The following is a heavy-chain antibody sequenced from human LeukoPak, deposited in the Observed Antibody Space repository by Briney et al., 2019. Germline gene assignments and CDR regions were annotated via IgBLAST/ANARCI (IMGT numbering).Heavy chain of an antibody. CDR3: ARATGTWGHDGFDI. Sequence: ASVKVSCKASGGTFSRYGISWVRQAPGQGLEWMGWISGYSSNTNYAQRLQGRVTMTTDTSTTTAYMELRSLRSDDTAVYYCARATGTWGHDGFDIWGQGTMVTVSS. V-gene: IGHV1-18*01. CDR1: GGTFSRYG. D-gene: IGHD3-16*01. J-gene: IGHJ3*02. CDR2: ISGYSSNT.